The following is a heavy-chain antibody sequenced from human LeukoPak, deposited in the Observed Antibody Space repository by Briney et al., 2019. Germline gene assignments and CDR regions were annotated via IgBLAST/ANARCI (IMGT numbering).Heavy chain of an antibody. CDR3: ARGGVSSGYPDY. CDR2: INPKTGVT. V-gene: IGHV1-2*02. D-gene: IGHD3-22*01. J-gene: IGHJ4*02. CDR1: RDSFIDYY. Sequence: ASVKVSCKASRDSFIDYYIHWVREAPGQGLEWMGWINPKTGVTNYAQRSQGRVTITRDTSISTAYMEVNRLRSDDTAIYYCARGGVSSGYPDYWGQGTLVTVSS.